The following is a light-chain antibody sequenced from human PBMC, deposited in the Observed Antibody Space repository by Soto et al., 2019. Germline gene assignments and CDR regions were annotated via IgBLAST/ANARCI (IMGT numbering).Light chain of an antibody. CDR2: EVS. J-gene: IGLJ1*01. Sequence: QSVLTQPASGSGSPVQSSSISCTGTSSDVGSYNLVSWYQQHPGKAPKLMIYEVSKRPSGVSNRFSGSKSGNTASLTISGLQAEDEADYYCCSYAGSSTFVFGTGTKVTVL. CDR3: CSYAGSSTFV. CDR1: SSDVGSYNL. V-gene: IGLV2-23*02.